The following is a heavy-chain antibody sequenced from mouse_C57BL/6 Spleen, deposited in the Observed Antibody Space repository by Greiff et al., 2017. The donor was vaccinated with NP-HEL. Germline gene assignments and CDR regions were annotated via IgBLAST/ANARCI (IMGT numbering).Heavy chain of an antibody. CDR3: ARLSAQATEYYFDY. Sequence: EVKVVESGGGLVQPGGSLKLSCAASGFTFSDYYMYWVRQTPEKRLEWVAYISNGGGSTYYPDTVKGRFTISRDNAKNTLYLQMSRLKSEDTAMYYCARLSAQATEYYFDYWGQGTTLTVSS. V-gene: IGHV5-12*01. D-gene: IGHD3-2*02. CDR1: GFTFSDYY. J-gene: IGHJ2*01. CDR2: ISNGGGST.